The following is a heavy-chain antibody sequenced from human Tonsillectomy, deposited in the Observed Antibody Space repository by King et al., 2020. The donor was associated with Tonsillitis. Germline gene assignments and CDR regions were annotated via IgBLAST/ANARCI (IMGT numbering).Heavy chain of an antibody. CDR2: INWNSDNI. D-gene: IGHD3-22*01. CDR1: GFTFNDYA. J-gene: IGHJ3*01. CDR3: AIDSQADSSDYHDAFGL. Sequence: VQLVESGGGLVQPGRSLRLSCAASGFTFNDYAMNWVRQAPGKGLEWVSGINWNSDNIGYADSVKGRFTISRDNAKNSLYLQMNSLRAEDTALYYCAIDSQADSSDYHDAFGLWGQGTMVTGSS. V-gene: IGHV3-9*01.